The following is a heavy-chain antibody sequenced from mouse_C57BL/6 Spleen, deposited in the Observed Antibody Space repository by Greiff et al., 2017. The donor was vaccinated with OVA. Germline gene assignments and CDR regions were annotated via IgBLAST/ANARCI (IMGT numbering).Heavy chain of an antibody. V-gene: IGHV1-82*01. J-gene: IGHJ3*01. CDR2: IYPGDGDT. D-gene: IGHD3-2*02. Sequence: QVQLKQSGPELVKPGASVTISCKASGYAFSSSWMNWVKQRPGKGLEWIGRIYPGDGDTNYNGKFKGKATLTADKSSSTAYMQLSSLTSEDSAVYFCAREVDSSGWFAYWGQGTLVTVSA. CDR3: AREVDSSGWFAY. CDR1: GYAFSSSW.